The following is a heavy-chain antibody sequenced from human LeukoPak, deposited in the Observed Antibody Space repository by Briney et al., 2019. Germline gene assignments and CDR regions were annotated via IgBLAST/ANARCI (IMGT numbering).Heavy chain of an antibody. CDR3: ARARYCSSTSCYRAQGYFQH. V-gene: IGHV4-59*12. CDR1: GGSISSYY. D-gene: IGHD2-2*01. CDR2: IYYSGST. Sequence: PSETLSLTCTVSGGSISSYYWSWIRQPPGKGLEWIGYIYYSGSTNYNPSLKSRVTISVDTSKNQFSLKLSSVTAADTAVYYCARARYCSSTSCYRAQGYFQHWGQGTLVTVSS. J-gene: IGHJ1*01.